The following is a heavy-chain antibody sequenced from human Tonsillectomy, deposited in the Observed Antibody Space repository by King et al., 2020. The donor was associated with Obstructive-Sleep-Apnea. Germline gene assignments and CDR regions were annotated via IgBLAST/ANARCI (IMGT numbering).Heavy chain of an antibody. CDR1: GFTISSYD. V-gene: IGHV3-13*05. CDR2: IDTAGDP. CDR3: ARGLYESGYYYYGLDV. Sequence: VQLVESGGGLVQPGGSLRLSCAASGFTISSYDMHWVRQPTGKGLEWVSTIDTAGDPYYPGSVKGRFTISRENAKNSLYLQMNSLRAGDTAVYYCARGLYESGYYYYGLDVWGQGTTVTVSS. D-gene: IGHD2-2*02. J-gene: IGHJ6*02.